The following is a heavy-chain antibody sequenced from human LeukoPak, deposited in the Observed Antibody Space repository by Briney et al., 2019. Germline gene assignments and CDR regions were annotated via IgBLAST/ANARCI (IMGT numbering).Heavy chain of an antibody. V-gene: IGHV1-8*01. D-gene: IGHD3-3*01. J-gene: IGHJ6*02. CDR3: ATLTYYDFWSGYSTPYYYYGMDV. CDR1: GYTFTSYD. Sequence: ASVKVSCKASGYTFTSYDINWVRQATGQGLEWMGWMNPNSGNTGYAQKFQGRVTMTRNTSISTPYMELSSLRSEDTAVYYCATLTYYDFWSGYSTPYYYYGMDVWGQGTTVTVSS. CDR2: MNPNSGNT.